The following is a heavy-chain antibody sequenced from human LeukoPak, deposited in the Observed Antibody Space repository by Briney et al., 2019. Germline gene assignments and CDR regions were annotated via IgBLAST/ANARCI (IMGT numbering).Heavy chain of an antibody. CDR2: ISSSGSTV. J-gene: IGHJ6*03. V-gene: IGHV3-11*01. CDR3: ARRIYYMDV. D-gene: IGHD2/OR15-2a*01. Sequence: GGSLRLSCAASGFTFSDYYIYWIRQAPGKGLEWVSHISSSGSTVYYADSVKGRFIISRDNAKNSLYLQMNSLRAEDTALYYCARRIYYMDVWGKGTTVTVSS. CDR1: GFTFSDYY.